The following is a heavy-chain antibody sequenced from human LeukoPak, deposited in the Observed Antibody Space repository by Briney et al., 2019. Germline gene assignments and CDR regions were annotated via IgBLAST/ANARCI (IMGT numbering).Heavy chain of an antibody. V-gene: IGHV1-3*01. CDR3: ARDPLGGPYYYYGMDV. CDR2: INAGNGNT. CDR1: GYTFTSYA. J-gene: IGHJ6*02. D-gene: IGHD7-27*01. Sequence: ASVNVSCKASGYTFTSYAMHWVRQAPGQRLEWMGWINAGNGNTKYSQKFQGRVTITRDTSASTAYMELSSLRSEDTAVYYCARDPLGGPYYYYGMDVWGQGTTVTVSS.